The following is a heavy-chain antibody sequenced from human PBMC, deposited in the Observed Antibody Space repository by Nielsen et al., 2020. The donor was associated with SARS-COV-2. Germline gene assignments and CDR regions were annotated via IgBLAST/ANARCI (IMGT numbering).Heavy chain of an antibody. CDR1: GFTFNIYA. J-gene: IGHJ3*02. CDR3: AKDDVVRGDAYDI. D-gene: IGHD3-10*01. V-gene: IGHV3-23*01. Sequence: GESLKISCAASGFTFNIYAMAWVRRAPGRGLEWVSGTSASGASTYYADSVKGRFSISRDNSRNTLYPQMNSLRVEDTAIYFCAKDDVVRGDAYDIWGQGTVVTVSS. CDR2: TSASGAST.